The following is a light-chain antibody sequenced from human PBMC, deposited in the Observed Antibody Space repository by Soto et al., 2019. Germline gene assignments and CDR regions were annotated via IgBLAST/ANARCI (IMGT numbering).Light chain of an antibody. J-gene: IGKJ1*01. CDR2: KAS. Sequence: DIQMTQSPSTLSASVGDRVTITCRASESIADWLAWYQQKPGKAPKLLIYKASSLESGVPSRFSGSGSETEFTLTISSLQPDAFVTYYCQQYQSYSTFGQGTKVEIK. CDR1: ESIADW. CDR3: QQYQSYST. V-gene: IGKV1-5*03.